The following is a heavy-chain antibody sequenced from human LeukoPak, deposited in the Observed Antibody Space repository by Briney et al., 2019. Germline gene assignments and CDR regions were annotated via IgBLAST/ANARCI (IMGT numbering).Heavy chain of an antibody. Sequence: GGSLRLSCAASEFSVGSNYMTWVRQAPGKGLGWVSLIYSGGSTYYADSVKGRFTISRDNSKNTLYLQMNSLRAEDTAVYYCAREGYHHFDYWGQGTLVTVSS. V-gene: IGHV3-66*01. CDR3: AREGYHHFDY. CDR1: EFSVGSNY. D-gene: IGHD6-13*01. CDR2: IYSGGST. J-gene: IGHJ4*02.